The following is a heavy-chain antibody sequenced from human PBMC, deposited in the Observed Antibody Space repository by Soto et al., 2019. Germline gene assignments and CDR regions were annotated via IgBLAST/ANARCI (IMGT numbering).Heavy chain of an antibody. CDR3: VRGADRYKCGF. V-gene: IGHV4-31*03. D-gene: IGHD2-21*02. Sequence: QVQVQESGPGLVKPSQTLSLTCTVSGASIINGIYYWTWIRQHPGKGLEWIGHVHYSGTIYYNPSLRSRVTMSGDTSKNQVSLELSSVTVADTDVYYCVRGADRYKCGFWGQGTLVTVSS. CDR1: GASIINGIYY. J-gene: IGHJ4*02. CDR2: VHYSGTI.